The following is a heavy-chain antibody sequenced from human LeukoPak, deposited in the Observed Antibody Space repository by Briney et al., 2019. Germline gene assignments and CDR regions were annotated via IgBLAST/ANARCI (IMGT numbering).Heavy chain of an antibody. CDR2: IKQDGSEK. Sequence: GGSLRLSCVASRITFSIYWMSSARPAPGRGLEWVANIKQDGSEKYYVDSVRGRFTISRDNAKNSLYLQMNNLRAEDTAVYYCARSGSGYFDYWGQGTLVTVSS. J-gene: IGHJ4*02. CDR1: RITFSIYW. CDR3: ARSGSGYFDY. V-gene: IGHV3-7*03.